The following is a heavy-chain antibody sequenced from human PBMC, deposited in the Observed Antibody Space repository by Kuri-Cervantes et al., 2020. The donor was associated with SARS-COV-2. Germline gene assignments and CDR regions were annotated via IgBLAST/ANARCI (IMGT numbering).Heavy chain of an antibody. D-gene: IGHD3-3*02. CDR3: ARAGWSNFAIKAFNI. J-gene: IGHJ3*02. Sequence: LRLSCALSGASVSSDSAAWNWIRQSPSRGLEWLGRTYDRSKWYNDYAPSVQTRIGITPDTSKSQFSVQLNSVTPEDTAVYYCARAGWSNFAIKAFNICGQGTKVTVS. CDR2: TYDRSKWYN. CDR1: GASVSSDSAA. V-gene: IGHV6-1*01.